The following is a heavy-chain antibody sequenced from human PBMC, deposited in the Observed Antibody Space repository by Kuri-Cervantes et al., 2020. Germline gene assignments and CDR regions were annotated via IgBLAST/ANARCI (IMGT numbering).Heavy chain of an antibody. J-gene: IGHJ3*02. CDR3: ARVSKAYDILTRSNAFDI. D-gene: IGHD3-9*01. V-gene: IGHV3-21*01. CDR1: GFTFSSYS. CDR2: ISSSSSYI. Sequence: GGSLRLSCAASGFTFSSYSMNWVRQAPGKGLEWVSSISSSSSYIYYADSVKGRFTISRDNAKNSLYLQMNSLRAEDTAVYYCARVSKAYDILTRSNAFDIWGQGTMVTVSS.